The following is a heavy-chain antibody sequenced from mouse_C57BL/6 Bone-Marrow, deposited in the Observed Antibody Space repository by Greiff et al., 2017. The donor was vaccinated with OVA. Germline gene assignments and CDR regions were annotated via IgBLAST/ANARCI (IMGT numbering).Heavy chain of an antibody. V-gene: IGHV1-75*01. D-gene: IGHD1-1*01. CDR3: ARSIHYYGSPWFAY. J-gene: IGHJ3*01. Sequence: VQLQESGPELVKPGASVKISCKASGYTFTDYYINWVKQRPGQGLEWIGWIFPGSGSTYYNEKFKGKATLTVDKSSSTAYMLLSSLTSEDSAVYFCARSIHYYGSPWFAYWGQGTLVTVSA. CDR1: GYTFTDYY. CDR2: IFPGSGST.